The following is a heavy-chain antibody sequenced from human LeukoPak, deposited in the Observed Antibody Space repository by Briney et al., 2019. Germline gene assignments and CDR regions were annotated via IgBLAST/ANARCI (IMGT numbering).Heavy chain of an antibody. Sequence: GASVKVSCKASGGTFSSSAISWVRQAPGQGLEWMGRIIPILGIANYAQKFQGRVTITADKSTSTAYIELSSLRSEDTAVYYCAREAESRFDPWGQGALVTVSS. D-gene: IGHD2/OR15-2a*01. V-gene: IGHV1-69*04. J-gene: IGHJ5*02. CDR1: GGTFSSSA. CDR3: AREAESRFDP. CDR2: IIPILGIA.